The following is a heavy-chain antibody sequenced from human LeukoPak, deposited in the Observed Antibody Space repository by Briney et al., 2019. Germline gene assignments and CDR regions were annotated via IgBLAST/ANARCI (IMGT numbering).Heavy chain of an antibody. CDR3: ARELDSSTIFGVVTTYLRREVGYYYGMDV. CDR1: GFTFSSYW. CDR2: INSDGSST. V-gene: IGHV3-74*01. J-gene: IGHJ6*02. Sequence: GGSLRLSCAASGFTFSSYWMHWVRQAPGKGLVWVSRINSDGSSTSYADSVKGRFTISRDNAKNTLYLQMNSLRAEDTAVYYCARELDSSTIFGVVTTYLRREVGYYYGMDVWGQGTTVTVSS. D-gene: IGHD3-3*01.